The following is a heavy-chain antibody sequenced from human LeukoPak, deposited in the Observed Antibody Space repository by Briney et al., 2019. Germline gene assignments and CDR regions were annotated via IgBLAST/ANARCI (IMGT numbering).Heavy chain of an antibody. Sequence: GGSLRLSCAGSGFTFSTYFMSWVRQAPGKGLEWVSTVSGSGGNTYYADSVKGRFTISRDNSRNTLYLQMNSLRVEDTAVYYCARDAPRLTGVYAFDIWGQGTMVTVSS. V-gene: IGHV3-23*01. J-gene: IGHJ3*02. CDR1: GFTFSTYF. D-gene: IGHD3-16*01. CDR2: VSGSGGNT. CDR3: ARDAPRLTGVYAFDI.